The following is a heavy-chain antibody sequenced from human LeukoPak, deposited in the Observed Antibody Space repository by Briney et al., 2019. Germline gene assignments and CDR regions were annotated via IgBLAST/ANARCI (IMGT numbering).Heavy chain of an antibody. V-gene: IGHV1-18*01. CDR1: GCTFRSYG. Sequence: GASVKVSCKASGCTFRSYGVSWIRQAPGQGLEWMGSISIYNGNTKYAENFQGRVTMTTDTSTSTAYMELSLRSDDTAMYYCARDQYDSVWGSYRPYFDFWGQGTLVTVSS. J-gene: IGHJ4*02. CDR3: ARDQYDSVWGSYRPYFDF. D-gene: IGHD3-16*02. CDR2: ISIYNGNT.